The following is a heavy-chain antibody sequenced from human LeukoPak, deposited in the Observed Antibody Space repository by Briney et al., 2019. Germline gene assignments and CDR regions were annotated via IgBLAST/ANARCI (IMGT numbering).Heavy chain of an antibody. V-gene: IGHV5-10-1*01. J-gene: IGHJ4*02. CDR2: IDPSDSYV. CDR1: GYSFW. Sequence: GESLKISCKGSGYSFWISWVRQMPGNGLEWMGRIDPSDSYVNYSPSFQGHVTISADKSISTAYLQWNSLEASDTAMYYCARHARYCGTTSCYFNYWGQGTLVTVSS. CDR3: ARHARYCGTTSCYFNY. D-gene: IGHD2-2*01.